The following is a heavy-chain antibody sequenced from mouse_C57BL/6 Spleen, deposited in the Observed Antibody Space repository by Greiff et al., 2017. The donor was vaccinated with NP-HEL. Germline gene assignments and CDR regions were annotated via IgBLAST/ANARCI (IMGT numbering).Heavy chain of an antibody. CDR1: GYTFTDYY. V-gene: IGHV1-26*01. CDR3: ARVLGRAPFDY. CDR2: INPNNGGT. Sequence: EVQLQQSGPELVKPGASVKISCKASGYTFTDYYMNWVKQSHGKSLEWIGDINPNNGGTSYNQKFKGKATLTVDKSSSTAYMELRSLTSEDSAVYYCARVLGRAPFDYWGQGTTLTVSS. J-gene: IGHJ2*01. D-gene: IGHD3-1*01.